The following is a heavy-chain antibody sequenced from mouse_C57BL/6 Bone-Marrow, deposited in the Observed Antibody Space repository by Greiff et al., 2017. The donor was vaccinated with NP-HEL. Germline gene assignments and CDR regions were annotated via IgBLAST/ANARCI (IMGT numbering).Heavy chain of an antibody. CDR1: GYTFTDYN. CDR3: ATRGGGYYRFAY. J-gene: IGHJ3*01. V-gene: IGHV1-18*01. D-gene: IGHD2-3*01. Sequence: EVQLQESGPELVKPGASVKIPCKASGYTFTDYNMDWVKQSHGKSLEWIGDINPNNGGTIYNQKFKGKATLTVDKSSSTAYMELRSLTSEDTAVYYCATRGGGYYRFAYWGQGTLVTVSA. CDR2: INPNNGGT.